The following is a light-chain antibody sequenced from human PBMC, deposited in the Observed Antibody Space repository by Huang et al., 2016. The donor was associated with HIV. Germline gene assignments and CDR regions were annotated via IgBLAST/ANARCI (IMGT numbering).Light chain of an antibody. CDR2: AAS. CDR1: QSISSY. CDR3: QQSYSTLT. J-gene: IGKJ4*01. Sequence: DIQMTQSPSSLSASVGDRVTITCRASQSISSYLNWYRQKPGKAPKLLIYAASSLQSGVPSMFSGSGSVTDFTLTISSLQPEDFATYYCQQSYSTLTFGGGTKVEIK. V-gene: IGKV1-39*01.